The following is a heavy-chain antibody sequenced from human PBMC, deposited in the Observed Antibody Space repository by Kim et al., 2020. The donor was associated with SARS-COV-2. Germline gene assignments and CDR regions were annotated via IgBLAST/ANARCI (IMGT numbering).Heavy chain of an antibody. CDR3: AKDLGGATTSFDY. D-gene: IGHD1-26*01. Sequence: YADSVKGRFTISRDNSKNPLYLQMNSLRAEDTAVYYCAKDLGGATTSFDYWGQGTLVTVSS. V-gene: IGHV3-23*01. J-gene: IGHJ4*02.